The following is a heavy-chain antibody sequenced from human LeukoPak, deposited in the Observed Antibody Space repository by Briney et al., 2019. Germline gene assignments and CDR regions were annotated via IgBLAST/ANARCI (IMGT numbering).Heavy chain of an antibody. CDR1: GGSISSGDYY. V-gene: IGHV4-30-4*08. Sequence: SETLSLTCTVSGGSISSGDYYWSWIRQPPGKGLEWIGYIYYSGSTYYNPSLKSRVTISVDTSKNQFSLKLSSVTAADTAVYYCARHPGGAPVVPAAIPGPNWFDPWGQGTLVTVSS. J-gene: IGHJ5*02. D-gene: IGHD2-2*01. CDR3: ARHPGGAPVVPAAIPGPNWFDP. CDR2: IYYSGST.